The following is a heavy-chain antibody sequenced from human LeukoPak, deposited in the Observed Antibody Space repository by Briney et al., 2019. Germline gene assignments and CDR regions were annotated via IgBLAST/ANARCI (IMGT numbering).Heavy chain of an antibody. Sequence: ASVKASSKPLEYTSPSYVTNWVHQAPGQGLEWMGWMNPNSGNTGYAQKFQGRVTMTRNTSISTAYMELSSLRSEDTAVYYCATLPYWGQGTLVTVSS. V-gene: IGHV1-8*01. CDR1: EYTSPSYV. CDR2: MNPNSGNT. CDR3: ATLPY. J-gene: IGHJ4*02.